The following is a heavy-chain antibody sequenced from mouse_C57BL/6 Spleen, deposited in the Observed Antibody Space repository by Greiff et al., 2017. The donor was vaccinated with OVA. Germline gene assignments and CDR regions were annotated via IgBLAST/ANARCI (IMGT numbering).Heavy chain of an antibody. Sequence: EVQLVESGGGLVKPGGSLKLSCAASGFTFSDYGMHWVRQAPEKGLEWVAYISSGSSTIYYADKVKGRFTISRDNAKNTLFLQMTSLRSEDTAKYYFARGSPWYFDVWGTGTTVTVSS. J-gene: IGHJ1*03. CDR3: ARGSPWYFDV. V-gene: IGHV5-17*01. CDR2: ISSGSSTI. CDR1: GFTFSDYG. D-gene: IGHD1-1*02.